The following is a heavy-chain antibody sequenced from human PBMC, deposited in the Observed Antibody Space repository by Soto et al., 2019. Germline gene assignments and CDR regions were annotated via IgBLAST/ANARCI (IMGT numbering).Heavy chain of an antibody. Sequence: QLQLQESGPGLVKPSETLSLTCTVSGGSISSSIYYWGWIRQPPGKGLEWIGTIYYTGNTYYNPSLKSRVTISVDMSKNQFSLKVSSVTAADTAVYYCARLAVAGEYFDYWGQGTLVTVSS. D-gene: IGHD6-19*01. J-gene: IGHJ4*02. CDR2: IYYTGNT. V-gene: IGHV4-39*01. CDR3: ARLAVAGEYFDY. CDR1: GGSISSSIYY.